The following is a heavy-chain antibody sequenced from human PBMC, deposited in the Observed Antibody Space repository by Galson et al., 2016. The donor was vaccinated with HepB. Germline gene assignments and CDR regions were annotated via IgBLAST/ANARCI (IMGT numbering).Heavy chain of an antibody. V-gene: IGHV3-33*01. CDR2: VWPDASKI. Sequence: SLRLSCAASGFTFSYFTLHWVRRTPGKGLEWLALVWPDASKIYYADSVKGRFTVSRDNSRDTLYLQMYSLRPDDTAMYYCARARGVGGIDGAFNMWGQGTMVTVSS. D-gene: IGHD1-26*01. CDR3: ARARGVGGIDGAFNM. CDR1: GFTFSYFT. J-gene: IGHJ3*02.